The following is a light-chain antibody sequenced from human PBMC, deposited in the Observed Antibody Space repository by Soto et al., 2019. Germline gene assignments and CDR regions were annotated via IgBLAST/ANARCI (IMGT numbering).Light chain of an antibody. CDR2: DAS. J-gene: IGKJ4*02. V-gene: IGKV1-33*01. CDR3: QLYDNLLPR. CDR1: QDISNY. Sequence: DIQMTQSPSSLSASVGDRVTITCQASQDISNYLNWYQQKPGKAPKLLIYDASNLETGVPSRFSGSGSGTDFAFTISSLQPEDIATYYCQLYDNLLPRFGGGTKVEIK.